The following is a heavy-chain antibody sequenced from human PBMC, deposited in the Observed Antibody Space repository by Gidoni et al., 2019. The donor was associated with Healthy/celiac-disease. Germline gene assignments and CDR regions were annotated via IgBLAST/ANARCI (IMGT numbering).Heavy chain of an antibody. Sequence: QVQLVQSGAEVKKPGASVKVSCKASGSTFTSYGISWVRQAPGQGLEWMGWISAYNGNTNYAQKLQGRVTMTTDTSTSTAYMELRSLRSDDTAVYYCASGGVYYYDSSGYYPYAFDIWGQGTMVTVSS. CDR3: ASGGVYYYDSSGYYPYAFDI. V-gene: IGHV1-18*04. CDR2: ISAYNGNT. J-gene: IGHJ3*02. D-gene: IGHD3-22*01. CDR1: GSTFTSYG.